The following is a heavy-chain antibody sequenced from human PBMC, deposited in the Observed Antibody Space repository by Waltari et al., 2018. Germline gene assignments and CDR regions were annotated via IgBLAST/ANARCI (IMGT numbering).Heavy chain of an antibody. Sequence: QVQLQQWGAGLLKPSETLSLTCAVYGGSFSGYYWSWIRQPPGRGLEWIGEINHSGSTNYNPSLKSRVTISVDTSKNQFSLKLSSVTAADTAVYYCARAPYCGGDCYSADAFVIWGQGTMVTVSS. D-gene: IGHD2-21*02. J-gene: IGHJ3*02. CDR1: GGSFSGYY. CDR2: INHSGST. V-gene: IGHV4-34*01. CDR3: ARAPYCGGDCYSADAFVI.